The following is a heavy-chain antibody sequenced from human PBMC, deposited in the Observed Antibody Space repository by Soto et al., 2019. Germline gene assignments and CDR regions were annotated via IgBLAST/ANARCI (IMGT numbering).Heavy chain of an antibody. V-gene: IGHV1-69*13. J-gene: IGHJ6*02. Sequence: PVKVSCKASGGTFSSYAISWVRQAPGQGLEWMGGMIPIFGTANYAQKFQGRVTITADESTSTAYMELSSLRSEDTAVYYCARVRPLELPIGNCGMDGWDLVTTVIVSS. CDR2: MIPIFGTA. CDR3: ARVRPLELPIGNCGMDG. D-gene: IGHD1-7*01. CDR1: GGTFSSYA.